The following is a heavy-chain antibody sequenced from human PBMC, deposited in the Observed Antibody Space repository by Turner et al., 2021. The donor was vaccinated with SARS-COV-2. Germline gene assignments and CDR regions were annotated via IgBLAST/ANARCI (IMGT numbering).Heavy chain of an antibody. Sequence: QVRLVESGGRVVQPGLSLRLLCTAFGSTFSTYTMHWVRQAPGEGLVWVVHISYDGSSTYYTDSVKGRITVDRDNSKNTVYLQMNRLTEGDAAVYVCARGDGYFASGSPVDYWGQGTRVTVSS. V-gene: IGHV3-30*14. CDR2: ISYDGSST. CDR1: GSTFSTYT. CDR3: ARGDGYFASGSPVDY. D-gene: IGHD3-10*01. J-gene: IGHJ4*02.